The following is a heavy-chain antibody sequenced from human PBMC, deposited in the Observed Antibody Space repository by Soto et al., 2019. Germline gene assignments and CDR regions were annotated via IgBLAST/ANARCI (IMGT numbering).Heavy chain of an antibody. J-gene: IGHJ6*03. CDR3: ARGDCVGGTCYSLAGSFYYYMDV. CDR1: GFTFSNYW. D-gene: IGHD2-15*01. Sequence: EVQLVESGGGLVQPGGSLRLSCAASGFTFSNYWMYWVRQAPGKGLVWVSRINSDGSVSSYADSVKGRLTISRDNVKNTLYLQMDSLRAEDKAVYYCARGDCVGGTCYSLAGSFYYYMDVWGKGTTVTVFS. CDR2: INSDGSVS. V-gene: IGHV3-74*01.